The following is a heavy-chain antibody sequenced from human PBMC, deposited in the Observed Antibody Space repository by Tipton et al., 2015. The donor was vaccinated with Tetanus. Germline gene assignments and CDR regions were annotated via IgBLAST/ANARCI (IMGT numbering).Heavy chain of an antibody. CDR2: IIIVFSSS. V-gene: IGHV1-69*06. CDR1: GGTFRNYA. D-gene: IGHD3-3*01. J-gene: IGHJ4*02. Sequence: QSGAEVKKPGSSVRVSCKTSGGTFRNYAISWVRQAPGQGLEWMGGIIIVFSSSNYAQKFQGRVTITADKSTSTVYLGLSNLRPEDTAVYYCARANYEFPKKGPFDSWGQGALVIVSS. CDR3: ARANYEFPKKGPFDS.